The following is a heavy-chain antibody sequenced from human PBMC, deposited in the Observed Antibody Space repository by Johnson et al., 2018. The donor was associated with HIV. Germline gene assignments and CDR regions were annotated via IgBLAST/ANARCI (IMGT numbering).Heavy chain of an antibody. V-gene: IGHV3-9*01. Sequence: EVQVVESGGGMVQPGRSLRLSCAATGFIFNDYALHWVRQAPGKGLEWVSGIHWNGGRTVYVDSMKGRFTISRDNAKNSLYLQMNSLRAEDTALYYCVRGGLGYQNIHDPFDIWGQGTMVTVSS. CDR3: VRGGLGYQNIHDPFDI. CDR1: GFIFNDYA. J-gene: IGHJ3*02. CDR2: IHWNGGRT. D-gene: IGHD3-16*02.